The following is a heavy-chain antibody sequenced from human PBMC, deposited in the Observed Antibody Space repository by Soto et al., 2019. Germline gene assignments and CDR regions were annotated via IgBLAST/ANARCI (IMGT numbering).Heavy chain of an antibody. J-gene: IGHJ4*02. CDR3: VRTSLVVAVATREDF. Sequence: EVQLVESGGGLVQPGESLRLSCAASGFTFSNYWMHWVRQAPGKGLVWVSRMDSDGSRITYADFVKGRFTISRDNAKNTVYLHMNSLTAADTAVYYCVRTSLVVAVATREDFWGQGTLVTVSS. CDR1: GFTFSNYW. V-gene: IGHV3-74*03. D-gene: IGHD2-15*01. CDR2: MDSDGSRI.